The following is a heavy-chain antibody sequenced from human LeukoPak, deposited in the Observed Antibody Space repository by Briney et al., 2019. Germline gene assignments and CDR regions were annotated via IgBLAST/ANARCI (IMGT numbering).Heavy chain of an antibody. J-gene: IGHJ3*02. CDR2: ISADTGNT. CDR3: ASPYEVVGEAFDI. D-gene: IGHD3-10*01. CDR1: GYTFAKYG. Sequence: ASVKVSCKAFELKASGYTFAKYGITWVRQAPGQGLEWMGWISADTGNTNYAQKLQGRVTMTTDTSTSTAYMELRSLRSDDTAVYYCASPYEVVGEAFDIWGQGTMVTVSS. V-gene: IGHV1-18*01.